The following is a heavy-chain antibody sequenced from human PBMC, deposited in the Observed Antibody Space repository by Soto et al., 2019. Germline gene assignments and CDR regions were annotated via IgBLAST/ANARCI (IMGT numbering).Heavy chain of an antibody. D-gene: IGHD2-2*01. J-gene: IGHJ6*03. CDR2: IIPILDIA. CDR1: GGTFNTYT. CDR3: AREASEYSTFYYMDV. Sequence: QVQLVQSGAEVKKPGSSVKVSCKASGGTFNTYTVSWVRQAPGQGLEWMGRIIPILDIANYAQKFQGRVTIVADKSTNTAYMELSSLRSEDTAVYYCAREASEYSTFYYMDVWGKGTTVTVSS. V-gene: IGHV1-69*02.